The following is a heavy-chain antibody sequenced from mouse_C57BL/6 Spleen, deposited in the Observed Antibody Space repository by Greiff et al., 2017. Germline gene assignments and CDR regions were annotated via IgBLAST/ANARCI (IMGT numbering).Heavy chain of an antibody. J-gene: IGHJ1*03. CDR1: GYTFTGYW. CDR2: ILPGSGST. CDR3: ARCLPYYGSSYGYFDV. D-gene: IGHD1-1*01. V-gene: IGHV1-9*01. Sequence: LQQSGAELMKPGASVKLSCKATGYTFTGYWIEWVKQRPGHGLEWIGEILPGSGSTNYNEKFKGKATFTADTSSTTAYMELSSLTTEDSAIYYCARCLPYYGSSYGYFDVWGTGTTVTVSS.